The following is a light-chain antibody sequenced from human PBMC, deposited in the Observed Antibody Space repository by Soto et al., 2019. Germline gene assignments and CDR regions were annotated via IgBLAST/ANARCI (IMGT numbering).Light chain of an antibody. CDR1: RSISSY. CDR2: AAS. CDR3: QQSYSTALYT. V-gene: IGKV1-39*01. J-gene: IGKJ2*01. Sequence: DIQMTQSPSSLSASVGDRVTITCRASRSISSYLNWYQQKPGKAPKLLIYAASSLQSGVPSRFSGSGSGTDFTLTISSLQPEDFATYYCQQSYSTALYTFGQGTKLEIK.